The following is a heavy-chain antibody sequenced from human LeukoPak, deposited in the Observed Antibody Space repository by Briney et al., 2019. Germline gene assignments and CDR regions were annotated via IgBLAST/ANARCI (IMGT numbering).Heavy chain of an antibody. CDR2: IYPGDSDT. Sequence: GESLQISCKASGYSFTTYWIGWVRQMPGKGLEWKGIIYPGDSDTRYSPSFQGQVTISADKSISTAYLQWSSLKASDTAMYYCARHYYDYVWGSYGIDYWGQGTLVTVSS. CDR3: ARHYYDYVWGSYGIDY. CDR1: GYSFTTYW. V-gene: IGHV5-51*01. D-gene: IGHD3-16*01. J-gene: IGHJ4*02.